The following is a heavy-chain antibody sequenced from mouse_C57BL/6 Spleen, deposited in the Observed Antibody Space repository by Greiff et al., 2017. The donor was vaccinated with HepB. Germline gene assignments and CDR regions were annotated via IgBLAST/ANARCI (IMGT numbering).Heavy chain of an antibody. Sequence: VQRVESGAELAKPGASVKLSCKASGYTFTSYWMHWVKQRPGQGLEWIGYINPSSGYTKYNQKFKDKATLTADKSSSTAYMQLSSLTYEDSAVYYCARFYYDYDWAWFAYWGQGTLVTVSA. J-gene: IGHJ3*01. V-gene: IGHV1-7*01. CDR2: INPSSGYT. CDR1: GYTFTSYW. D-gene: IGHD2-4*01. CDR3: ARFYYDYDWAWFAY.